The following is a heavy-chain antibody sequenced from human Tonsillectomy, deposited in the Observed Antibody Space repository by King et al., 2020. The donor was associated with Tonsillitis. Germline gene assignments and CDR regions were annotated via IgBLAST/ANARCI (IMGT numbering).Heavy chain of an antibody. V-gene: IGHV1-2*02. Sequence: QLVQSGDEVKKPGASVKVSCKASGYTFTGYYMYWVRQAPGQGLEWMGWLNPNSGGTNYAQKFQGRVTMTRDTSISTVYMELGRLRSDDTAVYYCARGSVNFWSGSRTAPDYWGQGTLVTVSS. CDR1: GYTFTGYY. J-gene: IGHJ4*02. D-gene: IGHD3-3*01. CDR3: ARGSVNFWSGSRTAPDY. CDR2: LNPNSGGT.